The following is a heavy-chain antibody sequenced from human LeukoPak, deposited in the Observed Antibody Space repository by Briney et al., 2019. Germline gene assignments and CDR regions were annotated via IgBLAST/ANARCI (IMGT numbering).Heavy chain of an antibody. Sequence: PSETLSLTCTVSGGSFTSDDYYWGWIRQPPGKGLEWIGSIYYSGSTYYNPSLKSRVTISVDTSKNQFSLKLSSVTAADTAVYYCARVLAVLRGDYYGMDVWGQGTTVTVSS. J-gene: IGHJ6*02. V-gene: IGHV4-39*07. D-gene: IGHD6-19*01. CDR3: ARVLAVLRGDYYGMDV. CDR2: IYYSGST. CDR1: GGSFTSDDYY.